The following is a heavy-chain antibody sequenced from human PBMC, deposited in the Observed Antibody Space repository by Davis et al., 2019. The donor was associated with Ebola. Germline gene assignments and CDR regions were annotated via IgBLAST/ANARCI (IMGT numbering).Heavy chain of an antibody. J-gene: IGHJ3*02. CDR1: GFTFSSYG. CDR2: ISISSSTI. CDR3: ARVALYAFDI. Sequence: GGSLRLSCAASGFTFSSYGMHWVRQAPGKGLEWISYISISSSTIYYADPVKGRFAISRDNAKSLLFLQMNSLRAEDTAVYYCARVALYAFDIWGHGTAVTVSS. V-gene: IGHV3-48*04.